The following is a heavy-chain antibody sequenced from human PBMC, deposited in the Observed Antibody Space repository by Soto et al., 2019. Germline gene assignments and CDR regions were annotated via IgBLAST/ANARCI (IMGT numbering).Heavy chain of an antibody. V-gene: IGHV3-30*18. J-gene: IGHJ6*02. CDR2: ISYDGSNK. Sequence: GGSLRLSFAASGFTFSSYGMHWVRQATGKGLEWVAVISYDGSNKYYADSVKGRFTISRDNSRNTLYLQMNSLRAEDTDVYYCEKDRGFGEFLQYGMDVWGQGTTVTVYS. CDR3: EKDRGFGEFLQYGMDV. D-gene: IGHD3-10*01. CDR1: GFTFSSYG.